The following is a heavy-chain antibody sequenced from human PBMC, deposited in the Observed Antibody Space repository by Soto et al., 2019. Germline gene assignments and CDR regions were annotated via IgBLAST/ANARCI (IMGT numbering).Heavy chain of an antibody. Sequence: ATVKVSCKASGYTFTSYGISWVRQAPGQGLEWMGWISAYNGNTNYAQKLQGRVTMTTDKSTSTAYMELRSLRSDDTAVYYCARATSLGYCSGGSCYSVLTSFYYYYYYGMDVWGQGTTVTV. CDR3: ARATSLGYCSGGSCYSVLTSFYYYYYYGMDV. V-gene: IGHV1-18*01. D-gene: IGHD2-15*01. CDR1: GYTFTSYG. CDR2: ISAYNGNT. J-gene: IGHJ6*02.